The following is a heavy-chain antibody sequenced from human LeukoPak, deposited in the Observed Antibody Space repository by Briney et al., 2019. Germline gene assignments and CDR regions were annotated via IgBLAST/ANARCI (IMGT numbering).Heavy chain of an antibody. CDR3: ARDPWAGTRYTSQNWFDP. CDR2: IIPIFGTT. D-gene: IGHD1-7*01. J-gene: IGHJ5*02. CDR1: GGTFSSYA. V-gene: IGHV1-69*13. Sequence: SVKVSCKASGGTFSSYAITWVRQAPGQGLEWMGGIIPIFGTTNYAQKFQGRVTITADESTSTAYMELSSLRSEDTAVYYYARDPWAGTRYTSQNWFDPWGQGTLVTVSS.